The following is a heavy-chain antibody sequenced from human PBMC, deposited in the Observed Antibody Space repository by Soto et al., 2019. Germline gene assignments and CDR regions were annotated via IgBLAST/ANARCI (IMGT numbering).Heavy chain of an antibody. CDR2: ISRRGDTT. V-gene: IGHV3-23*01. CDR3: ARIQAGYASRGYFSAFDI. Sequence: GGSLRLSCAASGFTFTTYSISWVRQAPWKGLEWVSVISRRGDTTYYADSVKGRFTISRDNSKNTLYLQMNSLRAEDRAFYYCARIQAGYASRGYFSAFDIWGQWTMVTVSS. J-gene: IGHJ3*02. CDR1: GFTFTTYS. D-gene: IGHD3-22*01.